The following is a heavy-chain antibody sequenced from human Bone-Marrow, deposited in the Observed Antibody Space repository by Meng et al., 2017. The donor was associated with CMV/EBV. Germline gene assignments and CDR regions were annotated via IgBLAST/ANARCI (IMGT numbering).Heavy chain of an antibody. CDR3: ARDSMITFGGLIGY. Sequence: ASGYPFSDYGINWVRQAPGQGLEWMGWVSTYNANTHYAQKFQGRVTMTTDTSTSTAYMELRGLRSDDTAVYYCARDSMITFGGLIGYWGQGTLVTVSS. CDR1: GYPFSDYG. CDR2: VSTYNANT. V-gene: IGHV1-18*01. J-gene: IGHJ4*02. D-gene: IGHD3-16*02.